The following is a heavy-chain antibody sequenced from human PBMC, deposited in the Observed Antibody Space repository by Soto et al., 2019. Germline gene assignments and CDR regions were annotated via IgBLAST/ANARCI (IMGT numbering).Heavy chain of an antibody. J-gene: IGHJ4*02. CDR1: GGSIGSYY. CDR3: AGGYYYDSSGYSPDFEY. D-gene: IGHD3-22*01. Sequence: QLQLQWSGPGLVKPSETLSLTCTVSGGSIGSYYWNWIRQPPGKTLEWIGHIYYSGFTKYNPSLRSRLTISVDTSKNQFSLKLNSLTPADTAVYYCAGGYYYDSSGYSPDFEYWGQGTLVTVSS. CDR2: IYYSGFT. V-gene: IGHV4-59*01.